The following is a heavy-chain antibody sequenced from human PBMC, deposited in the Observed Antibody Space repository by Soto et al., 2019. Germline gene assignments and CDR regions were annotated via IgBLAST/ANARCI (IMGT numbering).Heavy chain of an antibody. J-gene: IGHJ5*02. CDR1: GFTFSSYA. V-gene: IGHV3-23*01. CDR3: AKGPTFGGVIVNWFDP. CDR2: ISGSGGST. Sequence: GGSLRLSCAASGFTFSSYAMSWVRQAPGKGLEWVSAISGSGGSTYYADSVKGRFTISRDNSKNTLYLQMNSLRAEDTAVYYCAKGPTFGGVIVNWFDPWGQGTLVTVSS. D-gene: IGHD3-16*02.